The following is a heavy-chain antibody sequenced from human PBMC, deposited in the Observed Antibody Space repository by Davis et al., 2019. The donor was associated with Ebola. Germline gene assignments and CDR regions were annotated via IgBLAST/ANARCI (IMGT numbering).Heavy chain of an antibody. Sequence: GESLKISCAASGFSFSNYGMHWVRQAPGKGLEWVAVISHDGNNKYYEDSVKGRFTVSRDNSKYTLYLQMNSLRREDSAMYYCAKETTATTDFDYWGQGTLVTVSS. CDR3: AKETTATTDFDY. J-gene: IGHJ4*02. V-gene: IGHV3-30*18. CDR2: ISHDGNNK. D-gene: IGHD4-17*01. CDR1: GFSFSNYG.